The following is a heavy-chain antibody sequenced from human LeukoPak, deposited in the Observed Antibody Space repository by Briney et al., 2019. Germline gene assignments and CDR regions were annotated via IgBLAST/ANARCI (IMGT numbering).Heavy chain of an antibody. CDR3: ARGRIGQPRD. CDR2: INPNSGGT. J-gene: IGHJ4*02. CDR1: GYPFIGNY. Sequence: ASVKVSCKASGYPFIGNYIHWVRQAPGQGLEWMGWINPNSGGTNYAQKFQGRVTMTRDTSISTAYMELSRLRSDDTAVYYCARGRIGQPRDWGQGTLVTVSS. V-gene: IGHV1-2*02. D-gene: IGHD2-15*01.